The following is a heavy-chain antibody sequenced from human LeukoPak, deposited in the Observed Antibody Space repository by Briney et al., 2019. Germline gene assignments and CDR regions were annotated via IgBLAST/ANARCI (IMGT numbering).Heavy chain of an antibody. CDR3: TRRCKDAYTLYCFDY. J-gene: IGHJ4*02. CDR1: GGSINSYY. V-gene: IGHV4-59*01. D-gene: IGHD5-24*01. Sequence: PSETLSLTCTVSGGSINSYYWSWIRQPTGKGLEWIGHMYYSGGTNYNPSLKSRVTISVDTSKNQFSLKLSSVTAADTAVYYCTRRCKDAYTLYCFDYWGQGTLVTVSS. CDR2: MYYSGGT.